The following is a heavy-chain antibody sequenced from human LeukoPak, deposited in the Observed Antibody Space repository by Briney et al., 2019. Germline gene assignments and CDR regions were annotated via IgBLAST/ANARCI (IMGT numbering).Heavy chain of an antibody. CDR1: GFTFSASA. CDR3: AKRGPGGNSLGLGNWFAP. V-gene: IGHV3-23*01. CDR2: ISGNGGST. Sequence: GGSLRLSCAASGFTFSASAMNWIRQAPGKGLEWVSLISGNGGSTYYADSVRGRFTISRDNLKNILYLRMDSLRVEDTGVYYCAKRGPGGNSLGLGNWFAPWGQGTLVTVSS. D-gene: IGHD4-23*01. J-gene: IGHJ5*02.